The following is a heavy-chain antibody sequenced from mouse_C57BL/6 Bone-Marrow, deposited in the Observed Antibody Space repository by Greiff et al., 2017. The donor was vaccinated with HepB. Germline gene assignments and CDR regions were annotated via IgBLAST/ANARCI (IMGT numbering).Heavy chain of an antibody. Sequence: VQLQQSGPELVKPGASVKISCKASGYTFTDYYMNWVKQSHGKSLEWIGDINPNNGGTSYNQKFKGKATLTVDKSSSTAYMELRSLTSEDSAVYYCASTYYSNFFYAMDYWGQGTSVTVSS. D-gene: IGHD2-5*01. CDR2: INPNNGGT. CDR3: ASTYYSNFFYAMDY. J-gene: IGHJ4*01. V-gene: IGHV1-26*01. CDR1: GYTFTDYY.